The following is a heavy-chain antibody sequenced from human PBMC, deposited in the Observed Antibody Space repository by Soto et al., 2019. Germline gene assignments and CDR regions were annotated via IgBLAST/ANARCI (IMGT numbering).Heavy chain of an antibody. CDR1: GFTFSTYG. D-gene: IGHD3-10*01. J-gene: IGHJ4*02. CDR2: ISYDGSNK. Sequence: QVQLVESGGGVVQAGRSLRLSCAASGFTFSTYGMHWVRQAPGKGLEWLAVISYDGSNKDYADSVKGRFTISRDNPKNTLDLQINSLRGEDTAVYYCARDGIPRGSGSYLDYWCQGTLVTVSS. CDR3: ARDGIPRGSGSYLDY. V-gene: IGHV3-30*03.